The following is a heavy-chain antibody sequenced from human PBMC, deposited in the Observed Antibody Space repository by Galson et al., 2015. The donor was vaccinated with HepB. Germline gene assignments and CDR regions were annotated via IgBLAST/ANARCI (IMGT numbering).Heavy chain of an antibody. CDR3: ARDLWTTVVSDSY. Sequence: SLRLSCAASGFTFSSYAMHWVRQAPGKGLEWVAFISYDGSNKYYADSVKGRFTISRDNSKNTLYLQMNSLRPEDTAVYYCARDLWTTVVSDSYWGQGTLVTVSS. CDR2: ISYDGSNK. CDR1: GFTFSSYA. D-gene: IGHD4-23*01. J-gene: IGHJ4*02. V-gene: IGHV3-30*04.